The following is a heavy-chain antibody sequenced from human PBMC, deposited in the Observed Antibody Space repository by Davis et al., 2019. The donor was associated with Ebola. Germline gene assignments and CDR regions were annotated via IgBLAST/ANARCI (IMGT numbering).Heavy chain of an antibody. CDR3: ARATGIIAVAGTPHLLNYYGMDV. D-gene: IGHD6-19*01. Sequence: ASVKVSCKASGYTFTSYGISWVRQAPGQGLEWMGWISAYNGNTNYAQKLQGRVTMTTDTSTSTAYMELRSLRSDDTAVYYCARATGIIAVAGTPHLLNYYGMDVWGQGTTVTVSS. CDR1: GYTFTSYG. J-gene: IGHJ6*02. V-gene: IGHV1-18*04. CDR2: ISAYNGNT.